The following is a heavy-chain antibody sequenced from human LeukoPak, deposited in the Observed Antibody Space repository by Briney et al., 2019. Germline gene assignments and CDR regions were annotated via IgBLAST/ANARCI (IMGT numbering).Heavy chain of an antibody. D-gene: IGHD3-22*01. CDR3: ARDEGAGGYYESSGYYAN. V-gene: IGHV4-59*12. Sequence: SETLSLTCTVSGGSISSYYWSWIRQPPGKGLEWIGYIYYSGSTYYNPSLKSRVTISVDTSKNQFSLKLRSVTAADTAVYYCARDEGAGGYYESSGYYANWGQGTLVTVSS. CDR1: GGSISSYY. CDR2: IYYSGST. J-gene: IGHJ4*02.